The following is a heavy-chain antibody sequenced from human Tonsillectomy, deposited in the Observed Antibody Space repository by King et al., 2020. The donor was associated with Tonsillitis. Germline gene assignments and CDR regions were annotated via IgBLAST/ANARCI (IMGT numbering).Heavy chain of an antibody. J-gene: IGHJ5*02. D-gene: IGHD3-10*01. CDR3: AKAPRFGELLYADWFDP. V-gene: IGHV3-23*04. Sequence: VQLVESGGGLVQPGGSLRLSCATSAFTFTSYAMSWVRQIPGKGLEWVSAITGSGSTTYYADSVKGRFTISRDNSKKQLYLQMDSLRAEDTAIYYCAKAPRFGELLYADWFDPWGPGTLVTVSS. CDR1: AFTFTSYA. CDR2: ITGSGSTT.